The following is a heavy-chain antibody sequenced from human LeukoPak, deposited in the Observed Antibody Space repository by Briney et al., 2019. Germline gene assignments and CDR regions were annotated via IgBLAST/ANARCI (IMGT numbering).Heavy chain of an antibody. CDR1: GYTFTSYD. Sequence: ASVKVSCKASGYTFTSYDINWVRQATGQGLEWMGWMNPNSGNTGYAQKFQGRVTITRNTSISTAYMELSSLRSEDTAVYYCARGQRDSNRKDYWGQGTLVTVSS. CDR2: MNPNSGNT. V-gene: IGHV1-8*03. CDR3: ARGQRDSNRKDY. D-gene: IGHD4-11*01. J-gene: IGHJ4*02.